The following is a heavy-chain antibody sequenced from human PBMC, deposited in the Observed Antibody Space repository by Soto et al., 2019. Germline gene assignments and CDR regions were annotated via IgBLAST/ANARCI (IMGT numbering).Heavy chain of an antibody. V-gene: IGHV1-18*04. Sequence: QVQLVQSGAEVKKPGASVKVSCKASGYTFTSYGISWVRQAPGQGIEWMGWISAYNGNTNYAQKLQGRVTMTTDTSTSIAYMELRSLGSDDTAVYYCARDAGNSGWFDPWGQGTLVTVSS. CDR2: ISAYNGNT. D-gene: IGHD4-4*01. CDR1: GYTFTSYG. J-gene: IGHJ5*02. CDR3: ARDAGNSGWFDP.